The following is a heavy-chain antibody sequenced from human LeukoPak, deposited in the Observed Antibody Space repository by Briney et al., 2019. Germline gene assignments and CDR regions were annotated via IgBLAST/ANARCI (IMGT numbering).Heavy chain of an antibody. J-gene: IGHJ4*02. CDR3: TRSTRMTNPDY. D-gene: IGHD4-11*01. V-gene: IGHV5-51*04. Sequence: GESLKISCKGSGYSFTNYWIGWVRQMPGKGLEWMGIIYPGDSDTRYSPSFQGQVTISVDKPLSTAYLHWSSLKASDTAMYYCTRSTRMTNPDYWGQGTLVTVSS. CDR2: IYPGDSDT. CDR1: GYSFTNYW.